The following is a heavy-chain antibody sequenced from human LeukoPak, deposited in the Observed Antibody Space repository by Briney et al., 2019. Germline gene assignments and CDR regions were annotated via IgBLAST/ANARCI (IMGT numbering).Heavy chain of an antibody. Sequence: GGSLRLSCAASGFTFSTYWMHWVHRAPGKGLVWVSRISTDGSVTSYADSVKGRFTISRDNSKNTLYLQMNSLRTEDTAVYYCARGGSYFDISGYYFYWGQGTLVTVSS. CDR2: ISTDGSVT. J-gene: IGHJ4*02. CDR1: GFTFSTYW. CDR3: ARGGSYFDISGYYFY. D-gene: IGHD3-22*01. V-gene: IGHV3-74*01.